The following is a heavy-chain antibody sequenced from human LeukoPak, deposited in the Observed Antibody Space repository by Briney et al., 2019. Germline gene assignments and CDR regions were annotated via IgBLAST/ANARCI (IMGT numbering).Heavy chain of an antibody. D-gene: IGHD4-17*01. CDR2: IRYDGSNK. CDR1: GFTFSNYG. V-gene: IGHV3-30*02. Sequence: GGTLRLSCAASGFTFSNYGMHWVRQAPGKGLEWVSFIRYDGSNKYYADSVKGRFTISRDNSKNTLYLQMNSLRAEDTAVYYCARDRSTVTSWVDYWGQRTLVTVSS. CDR3: ARDRSTVTSWVDY. J-gene: IGHJ4*02.